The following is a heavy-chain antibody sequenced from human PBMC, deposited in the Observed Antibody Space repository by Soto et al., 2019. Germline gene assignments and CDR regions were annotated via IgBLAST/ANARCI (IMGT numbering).Heavy chain of an antibody. V-gene: IGHV1-69*02. CDR3: ARELFDCGDCPESFQH. CDR2: IIPILGIA. Sequence: QVQLVQSGAEVKKPGSSVKVSCKASGGTFSSYTISWVRQAPGQGLEWMGRIIPILGIANYAQKFQGRVTSTXXKXTXXASMELSSLRAGGTAVYYCARELFDCGDCPESFQHRGQGTLGTVSS. CDR1: GGTFSSYT. D-gene: IGHD2-21*02. J-gene: IGHJ1*01.